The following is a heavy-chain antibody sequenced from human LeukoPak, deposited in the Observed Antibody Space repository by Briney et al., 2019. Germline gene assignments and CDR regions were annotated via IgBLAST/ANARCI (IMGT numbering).Heavy chain of an antibody. CDR3: ARGDYDFWSGYQKY. J-gene: IGHJ4*02. CDR1: GGSFSGYY. Sequence: SETLSLTCAVYGGSFSGYYWSWIRQPPGKGLEWIGEINHSGSTDYNPSLKSRVTISVDTSKNQFSLKLSSVTAADTAVYYCARGDYDFWSGYQKYWGQGTLVSVSS. D-gene: IGHD3-3*01. CDR2: INHSGST. V-gene: IGHV4-34*01.